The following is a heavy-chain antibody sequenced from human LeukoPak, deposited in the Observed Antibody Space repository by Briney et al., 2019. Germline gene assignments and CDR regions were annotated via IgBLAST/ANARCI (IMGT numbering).Heavy chain of an antibody. J-gene: IGHJ1*01. CDR1: GFTFGDYA. V-gene: IGHV3-49*04. CDR2: IRSKAYGGTT. D-gene: IGHD6-13*01. Sequence: GGSLRLSCTASGFTFGDYAMSWVRQAPGKGLEWVGFIRSKAYGGTTEYAASAKGRFTISRDDSKSIAYLQMNSLKTEDTAVYYCTRTRRIAAAGYFQHWGQGTLVTVSS. CDR3: TRTRRIAAAGYFQH.